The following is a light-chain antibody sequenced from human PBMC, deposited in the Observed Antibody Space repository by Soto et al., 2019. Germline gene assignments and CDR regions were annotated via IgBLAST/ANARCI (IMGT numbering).Light chain of an antibody. CDR3: CSYTSSTSAV. Sequence: QSALTQPASVSGSPGQSITISCTGNSSDVGRYNYVSWYQQHPGKAPKLMTFEVSTRPSGVSNRFSGFKSGNTASLTISGLQIEDEADYYCCSYTSSTSAVFGGGTKLTVL. CDR1: SSDVGRYNY. CDR2: EVS. J-gene: IGLJ2*01. V-gene: IGLV2-14*01.